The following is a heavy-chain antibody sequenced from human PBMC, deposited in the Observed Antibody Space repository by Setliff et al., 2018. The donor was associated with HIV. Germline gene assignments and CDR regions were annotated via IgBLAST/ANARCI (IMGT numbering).Heavy chain of an antibody. D-gene: IGHD2-15*01. CDR2: ISTSGST. V-gene: IGHV4-61*09. CDR3: ARDDRCSGGSCYSN. CDR1: GGSISSGDYY. Sequence: SETLSLTCTVSGGSISSGDYYWSWIRQPAGKGLEWIGHISTSGSTNYNPSLKSRVTISVDTSNNQFSLNLSSVTAADTAVYYCARDDRCSGGSCYSNWGQGSLVTVSS. J-gene: IGHJ4*02.